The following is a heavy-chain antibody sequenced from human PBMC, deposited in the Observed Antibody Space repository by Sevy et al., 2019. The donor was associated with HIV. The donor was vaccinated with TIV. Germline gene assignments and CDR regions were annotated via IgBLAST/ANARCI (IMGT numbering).Heavy chain of an antibody. CDR3: AGGDTTMITDLDY. V-gene: IGHV3-23*01. CDR1: GLTFTTTG. D-gene: IGHD3-16*01. Sequence: GGSLRLSCVASGLTFTTTGMSWVRQAPGKGLEWVAGVTSDGATYYADSVGDRFTVSRDNSKNTLYLQLNSLRADDTAVFYCAGGDTTMITDLDYWGQGTLVTVSS. CDR2: VTSDGAT. J-gene: IGHJ4*02.